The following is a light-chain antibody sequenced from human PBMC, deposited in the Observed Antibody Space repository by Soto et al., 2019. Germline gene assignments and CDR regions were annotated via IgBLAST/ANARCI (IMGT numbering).Light chain of an antibody. Sequence: EIVLTQSPATLSLSPGERATLSCRASQSVGSYLAWYQQKPGQAPRLLIYDASKMATGIPARFSGSGSGTDFTLPISSLEPEDFAVYFCQQRSNWFTFGPGTKVDIK. V-gene: IGKV3-11*01. CDR1: QSVGSY. J-gene: IGKJ3*01. CDR2: DAS. CDR3: QQRSNWFT.